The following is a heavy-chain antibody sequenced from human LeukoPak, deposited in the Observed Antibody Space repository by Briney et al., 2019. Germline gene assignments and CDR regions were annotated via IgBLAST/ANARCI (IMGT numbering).Heavy chain of an antibody. V-gene: IGHV3-23*01. J-gene: IGHJ4*02. Sequence: GGSLRLSCAASGFTFSTYAMTWVRQAPGKGLEWVSSITGSGDGTSAADSVTGRFSISRDNSRSTLYLQMNSLRVEDTAVYYCAKDRKYYHDISGYYPNWGQGTLVTVSS. CDR2: ITGSGDGT. CDR3: AKDRKYYHDISGYYPN. D-gene: IGHD3-22*01. CDR1: GFTFSTYA.